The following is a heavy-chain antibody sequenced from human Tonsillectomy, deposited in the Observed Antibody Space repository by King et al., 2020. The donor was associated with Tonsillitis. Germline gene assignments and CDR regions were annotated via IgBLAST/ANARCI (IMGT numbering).Heavy chain of an antibody. CDR2: FYSGGST. J-gene: IGHJ4*02. CDR1: GFTVSNNY. CDR3: ARSMDTAMVTGLYYFVY. Sequence: VQLVESGGGLVQPGGSLRLSCAVSGFTVSNNYMSWVRQAPGKGLEWVSVFYSGGSTYYADSVKGRFTISRDDSKNTLYLQMNSLRAEDTAVYYCARSMDTAMVTGLYYFVYWGQGTLVTVSS. V-gene: IGHV3-66*01. D-gene: IGHD5-18*01.